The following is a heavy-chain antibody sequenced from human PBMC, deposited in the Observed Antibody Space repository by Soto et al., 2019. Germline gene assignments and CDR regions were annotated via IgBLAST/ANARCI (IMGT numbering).Heavy chain of an antibody. CDR1: GFTFSGYA. D-gene: IGHD6-13*01. Sequence: GGSLRLSCAASGFTFSGYAMSWVRQAPGKGLEWVSAISGSGGSTYYADSVKGRFTISRDNSKNTLYLQMNSLRAEDTAVYYFSNHLTAGQLGARYYWGQGTLVSVP. V-gene: IGHV3-23*01. J-gene: IGHJ4*02. CDR3: SNHLTAGQLGARYY. CDR2: ISGSGGST.